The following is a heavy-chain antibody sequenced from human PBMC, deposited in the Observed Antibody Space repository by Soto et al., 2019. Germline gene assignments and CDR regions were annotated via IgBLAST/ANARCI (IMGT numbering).Heavy chain of an antibody. V-gene: IGHV6-1*01. J-gene: IGHJ5*02. D-gene: IGHD3-3*01. CDR3: ARVLSGEKTYYDFWSGYHNWFDP. CDR2: TYYRSKWYN. CDR1: GDSVSSNSAA. Sequence: PSQTLSLNFAISGDSVSSNSAAWNWIRQSPSRGLEWLGRTYYRSKWYNDYAVSVKSRITINPDTSKNQFSLQLNSVTPEDTAVYYCARVLSGEKTYYDFWSGYHNWFDPWGQGTLVTVSS.